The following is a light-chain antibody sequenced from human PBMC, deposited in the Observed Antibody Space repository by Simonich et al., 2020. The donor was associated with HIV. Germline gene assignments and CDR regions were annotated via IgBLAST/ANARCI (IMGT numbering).Light chain of an antibody. J-gene: IGKJ1*01. CDR3: QQYYITPHT. Sequence: DIVMTQSPDSLAVSLGERATINCKSSQTVLYSSNNKNYLAWYQQKPGQPPNLLIYWAATRESGVPYRFNGSGSETDFTLTISSLQAEDVAVYYCQQYYITPHTFGQGTKVEIK. CDR2: WAA. CDR1: QTVLYSSNNKNY. V-gene: IGKV4-1*01.